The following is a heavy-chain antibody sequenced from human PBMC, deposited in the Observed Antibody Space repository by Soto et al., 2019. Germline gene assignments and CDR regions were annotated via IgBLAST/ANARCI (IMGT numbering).Heavy chain of an antibody. V-gene: IGHV3-23*01. CDR3: ARVGSRSFSYYFHY. Sequence: GGSLRLSCAASGFTFSSYAMSWVRQAPGKGLEWVSAISGSGGSTYYADSVKGRFTISRDNSKNTLYLQMNSLRAEDTAVYYCARVGSRSFSYYFHYRGQGTLVTVSS. D-gene: IGHD3-10*01. CDR1: GFTFSSYA. J-gene: IGHJ4*02. CDR2: ISGSGGST.